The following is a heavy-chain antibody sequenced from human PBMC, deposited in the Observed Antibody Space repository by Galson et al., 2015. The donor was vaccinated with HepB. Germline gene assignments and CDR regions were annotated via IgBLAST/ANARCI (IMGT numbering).Heavy chain of an antibody. V-gene: IGHV3-30*18. CDR3: AKEFDYGDYASFDY. CDR2: ISYDGSNK. J-gene: IGHJ4*02. D-gene: IGHD4-17*01. Sequence: SLRLSCAASGFTFSSYGMHWVRQAPGKGLEWVAVISYDGSNKYYADSVKGRFTISRDNSKNTLYLQMNSLRAEDTAVYYCAKEFDYGDYASFDYWGQGTLVTVSS. CDR1: GFTFSSYG.